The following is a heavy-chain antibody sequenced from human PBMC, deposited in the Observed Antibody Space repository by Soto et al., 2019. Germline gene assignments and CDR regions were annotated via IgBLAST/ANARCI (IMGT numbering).Heavy chain of an antibody. CDR1: GGSISSGGYY. CDR2: IYYSGSA. CDR3: ARGSTYYYDSSGYYFDDY. Sequence: PSETLSHTCTGSGGSISSGGYYWCWIRQHAGKGLEWIGYIYYSGSAYYNPSLKSRVTISVDTSKNQFSLKLSSVTAADTAVYYCARGSTYYYDSSGYYFDDYWGQGTLVTVSS. V-gene: IGHV4-31*03. J-gene: IGHJ4*02. D-gene: IGHD3-22*01.